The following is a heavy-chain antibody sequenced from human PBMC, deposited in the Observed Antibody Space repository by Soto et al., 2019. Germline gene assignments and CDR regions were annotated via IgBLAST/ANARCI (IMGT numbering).Heavy chain of an antibody. V-gene: IGHV4-28*01. CDR1: GYSISSSNW. CDR2: IYYSGTT. Sequence: SETLSLTCAVSGYSISSSNWWGWIRQPPGKGLEWIGYIYYSGTTNYNASLRSRVSISVDTSKNQFSLDLSSVTAADTAVYYCATMGTPVTGLYYFDYWGQGTLVTVSS. CDR3: ATMGTPVTGLYYFDY. D-gene: IGHD4-17*01. J-gene: IGHJ4*02.